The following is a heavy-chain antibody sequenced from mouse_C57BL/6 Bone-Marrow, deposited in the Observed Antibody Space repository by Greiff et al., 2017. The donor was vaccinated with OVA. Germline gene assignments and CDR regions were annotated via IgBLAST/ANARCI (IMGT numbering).Heavy chain of an antibody. CDR3: ARDYSNPVTFAY. V-gene: IGHV1-7*01. D-gene: IGHD2-5*01. CDR1: GYTFTSYW. J-gene: IGHJ3*01. Sequence: QVQLQQSGAELAKPGASVKLSCKASGYTFTSYWMHWVKPRPGQGLEWIGYINPSSGYTKYNQKFKDKATLTADKSSSTAYMQLSSLTYEYAAVYYCARDYSNPVTFAYWGQGTLVTVSA. CDR2: INPSSGYT.